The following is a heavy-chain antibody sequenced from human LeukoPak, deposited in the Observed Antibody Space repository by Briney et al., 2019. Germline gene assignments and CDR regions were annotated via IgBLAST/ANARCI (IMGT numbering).Heavy chain of an antibody. V-gene: IGHV4-34*01. CDR2: INHSGST. CDR1: GGSFSGYY. CDR3: ARGYYDSSGYLDY. J-gene: IGHJ4*02. Sequence: ETLSLTCAVYGGSFSGYYWSWIRQPPGQGLEWIGEINHSGSTNYNPSLKSRVTISVDTSKNQFSLKLSSVTAADTAVYYCARGYYDSSGYLDYWGQGTLVTVSS. D-gene: IGHD3-22*01.